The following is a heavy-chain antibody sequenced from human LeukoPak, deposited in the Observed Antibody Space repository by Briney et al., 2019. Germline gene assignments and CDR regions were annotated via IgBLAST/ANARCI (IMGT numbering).Heavy chain of an antibody. V-gene: IGHV4-39*07. J-gene: IGHJ4*02. CDR3: ARDSSSWLPFDY. D-gene: IGHD6-13*01. CDR2: IYYSGST. CDR1: GGSISSSSYY. Sequence: SETLSLTCTVSGGSISSSSYYWGWIRQPPGKGLEWIGSIYYSGSTYYNPSLKSRVTISVDTSKNQFSLKLSSVTAADTAVYYCARDSSSWLPFDYWGQGTLVTVSS.